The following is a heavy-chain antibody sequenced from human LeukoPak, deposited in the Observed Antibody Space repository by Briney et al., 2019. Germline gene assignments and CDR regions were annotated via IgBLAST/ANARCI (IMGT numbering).Heavy chain of an antibody. CDR2: ISSSSSYI. J-gene: IGHJ6*02. D-gene: IGHD1-1*01. V-gene: IGHV3-21*01. CDR1: GFTFSSYS. Sequence: GGSLRLSCAASGFTFSSYSMNWVRQAPVKGLEWVSSISSSSSYIYYADSVKGRFTISRDNAKNSLYLQMNSLRAEDTAVYYCAIVDAQPEIQYYYYGMDVWGQGTTVTVSS. CDR3: AIVDAQPEIQYYYYGMDV.